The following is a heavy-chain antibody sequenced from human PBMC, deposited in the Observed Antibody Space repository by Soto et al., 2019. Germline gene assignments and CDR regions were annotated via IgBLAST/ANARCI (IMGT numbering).Heavy chain of an antibody. D-gene: IGHD1-26*01. V-gene: IGHV4-30-2*01. J-gene: IGHJ4*02. Sequence: QLQLQESGSGLVKPSQTLSLTCAVSGGSISSGGYSWSWIRQPPGKGLEWIGYIYHSGSTYYNPSLKSRVTISVDRSKNPFSRKLSSVTAAETAVYYCAAGGGLPRYYWGQGTLVTVSS. CDR1: GGSISSGGYS. CDR2: IYHSGST. CDR3: AAGGGLPRYY.